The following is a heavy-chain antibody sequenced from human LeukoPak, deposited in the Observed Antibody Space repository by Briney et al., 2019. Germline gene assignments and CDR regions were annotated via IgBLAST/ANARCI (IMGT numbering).Heavy chain of an antibody. CDR1: GLTFSSYS. V-gene: IGHV3-48*01. CDR2: ISSSSSTI. CDR3: AREGITIFGVVIGFDY. Sequence: GGSLRLSCAASGLTFSSYSMNWVRQAPGKGLEWVSYISSSSSTIYYADSVKGRFTISRDNAKNSLYLQMNSLRAEDTAVYYCAREGITIFGVVIGFDYWGQGTLVTVSS. J-gene: IGHJ4*02. D-gene: IGHD3-3*01.